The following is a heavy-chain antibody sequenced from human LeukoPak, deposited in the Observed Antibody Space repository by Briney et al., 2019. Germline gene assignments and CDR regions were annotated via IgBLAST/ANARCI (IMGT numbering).Heavy chain of an antibody. D-gene: IGHD4-17*01. V-gene: IGHV3-23*01. CDR2: ISGSGGST. CDR1: GFTFSSYA. Sequence: GGSLRLSCAASGFTFSSYAMSWVRQAPGKGLEWVSAISGSGGSTYYADSVKGRFTISRNNSKNTLYLQMNSLRAEDTAVYYCAKVPARDDYGDYVYDAFDIWGQGTMVTVSS. J-gene: IGHJ3*02. CDR3: AKVPARDDYGDYVYDAFDI.